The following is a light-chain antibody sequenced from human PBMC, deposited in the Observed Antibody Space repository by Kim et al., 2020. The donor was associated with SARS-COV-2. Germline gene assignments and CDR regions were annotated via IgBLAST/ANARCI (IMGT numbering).Light chain of an antibody. Sequence: DIVMTQSPDSLAVSLGERATINCKSSQSVLHSSNNKDYLAWYQQKPGQPPKLVIYWASTRESGVPDRFSGSGSGTDFNLTITSLQAEDVAVYYCQQCHSFPYTFGQGTKLEI. J-gene: IGKJ2*01. CDR1: QSVLHSSNNKDY. V-gene: IGKV4-1*01. CDR3: QQCHSFPYT. CDR2: WAS.